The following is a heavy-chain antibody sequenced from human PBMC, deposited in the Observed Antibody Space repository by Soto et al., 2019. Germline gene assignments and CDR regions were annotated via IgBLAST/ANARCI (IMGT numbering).Heavy chain of an antibody. CDR1: GFTFSDYG. V-gene: IGHV3-33*01. D-gene: IGHD2-15*01. J-gene: IGHJ6*02. CDR2: VWFDGSHE. CDR3: ARESLYCSSTSCSYGMDV. Sequence: QVQLVESGGGVVQPGWSLRLSCAASGFTFSDYGMHWVRQAPGEGLQWVAVVWFDGSHEHYADSVRGRFTIFRDNSKNTPYLQMYSLRVEDTYVYYCARESLYCSSTSCSYGMDVWGQRTTVTVS.